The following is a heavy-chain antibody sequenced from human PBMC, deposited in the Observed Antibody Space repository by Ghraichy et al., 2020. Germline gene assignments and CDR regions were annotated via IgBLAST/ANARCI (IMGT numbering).Heavy chain of an antibody. Sequence: GGSLRLSCAASGFTFSSYAMSWVRQAPGKGLEWVSAISGSGGSTYYADSVKGRFTISRDNSKNTLYLQMNSLRAEDTAVYYCAKDHAGITMVQGVIINPDYWGQGTLVTVSS. V-gene: IGHV3-23*01. CDR3: AKDHAGITMVQGVIINPDY. D-gene: IGHD3-10*01. J-gene: IGHJ4*02. CDR1: GFTFSSYA. CDR2: ISGSGGST.